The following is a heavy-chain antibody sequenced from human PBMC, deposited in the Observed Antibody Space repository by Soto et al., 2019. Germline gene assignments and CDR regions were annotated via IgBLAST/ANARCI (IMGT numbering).Heavy chain of an antibody. D-gene: IGHD4-17*01. CDR1: GFTFSSYA. V-gene: IGHV3-23*01. CDR3: AKVTPYGDFRPDN. CDR2: ISGSGGST. Sequence: GESLKISCAASGFTFSSYAMSWVRQAPGKGLEWVSAISGSGGSTYYADSVKGRFTISRDKSKNTLYLQMNSLRAEDMAVYYCAKVTPYGDFRPDNWGQGTLVTVSS. J-gene: IGHJ4*02.